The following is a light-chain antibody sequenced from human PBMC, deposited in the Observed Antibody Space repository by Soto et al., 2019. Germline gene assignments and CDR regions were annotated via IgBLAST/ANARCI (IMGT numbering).Light chain of an antibody. Sequence: DIQMTQSPSTLSTSVGDRVTITCRASQSISSWLAWYQHKPGKAPKLLIYKTSSLESAVPSRFSGSGSGTEFTLTISSLQPDDFATYYCQQYNSSPWTFGQGTKVEIK. CDR3: QQYNSSPWT. CDR1: QSISSW. V-gene: IGKV1-5*03. J-gene: IGKJ1*01. CDR2: KTS.